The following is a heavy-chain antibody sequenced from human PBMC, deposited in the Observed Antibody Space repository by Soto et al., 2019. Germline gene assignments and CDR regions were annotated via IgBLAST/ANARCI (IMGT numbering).Heavy chain of an antibody. CDR2: IYPGDSDT. D-gene: IGHD1-1*01. Sequence: GECLKISCKGSGYSFTSYWIGWVRQMPGKGLEWMGIIYPGDSDTRYSPSFRGQVTISADKSISTAYLQWSSLKASDTAMYYCARQEGYNWDYYYYGMDVWGQGTTVTVSS. V-gene: IGHV5-51*01. CDR3: ARQEGYNWDYYYYGMDV. J-gene: IGHJ6*02. CDR1: GYSFTSYW.